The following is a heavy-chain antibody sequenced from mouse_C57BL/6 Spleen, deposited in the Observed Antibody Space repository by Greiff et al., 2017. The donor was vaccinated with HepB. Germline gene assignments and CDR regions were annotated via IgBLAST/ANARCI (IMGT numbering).Heavy chain of an antibody. CDR3: ARWAIYYDYDQAMDY. CDR1: GYSFTGYY. CDR2: INPSTGGT. Sequence: VHVKQSGPELVKPGASVKISCKASGYSFTGYYMNWVKQSPEKSLEWIGEINPSTGGTTYNQKFKAKATLTVDKSSSTAYMQLKSLTSEDSAVYYCARWAIYYDYDQAMDYWGQGTSVTVSS. V-gene: IGHV1-42*01. J-gene: IGHJ4*01. D-gene: IGHD2-4*01.